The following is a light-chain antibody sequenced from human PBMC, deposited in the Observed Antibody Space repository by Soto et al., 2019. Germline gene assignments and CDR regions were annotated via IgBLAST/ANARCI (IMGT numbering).Light chain of an antibody. CDR2: DAS. CDR1: QSVSNS. Sequence: EIVLTQSPATLSLSPGERATLSCRASQSVSNSLAWYQQKPSQAPRLLIYDASNRATGIPARFSGSGSGTDFTLTISSLEPEDFAVYYCQQRSNWPLLTFGGGTKVEIK. V-gene: IGKV3-11*01. J-gene: IGKJ4*01. CDR3: QQRSNWPLLT.